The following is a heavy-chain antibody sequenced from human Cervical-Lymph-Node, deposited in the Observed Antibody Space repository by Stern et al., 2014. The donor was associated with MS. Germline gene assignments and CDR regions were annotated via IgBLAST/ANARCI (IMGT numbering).Heavy chain of an antibody. CDR1: GGTFSSYA. D-gene: IGHD3-10*01. CDR2: IIPMFGTA. V-gene: IGHV1-69*01. Sequence: VQLEESGAEVKKPGSSVRVSCKASGGTFSSYAISWVRQAPGQGLEWMGGIIPMFGTANYAQKFQGRVTITADVSTNTAYMEVSSLRSEDTAVYYCASSVGELTPEAVWGQGTTVTVFS. J-gene: IGHJ6*02. CDR3: ASSVGELTPEAV.